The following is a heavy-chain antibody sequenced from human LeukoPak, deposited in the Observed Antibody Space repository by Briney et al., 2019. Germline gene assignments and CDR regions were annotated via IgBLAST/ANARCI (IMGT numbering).Heavy chain of an antibody. J-gene: IGHJ4*02. CDR3: AREGLMNAVVAATPTLPEPFDY. Sequence: EWMXWINPNRGXTNYAQKFQGRVTITRDTSISTAYMELSRLRSDDTAVYYCAREGLMNAVVAATPTLPEPFDYWGQGTLVTVSS. D-gene: IGHD2-15*01. CDR2: INPNRGXT. V-gene: IGHV1-2*02.